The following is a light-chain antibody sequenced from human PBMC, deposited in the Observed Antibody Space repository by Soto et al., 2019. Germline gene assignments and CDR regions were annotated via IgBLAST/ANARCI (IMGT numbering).Light chain of an antibody. Sequence: SYELTQPPSVSVAPGQTARITCGGDNIVSKSVHFYQQRPGQAPVLVVFDSSDRPSGIPERFSGSNSGNTATLTISRVEAGDEADYYCQVWDSSSDHYVFGTGTKVTVL. V-gene: IGLV3-21*02. CDR2: DSS. CDR3: QVWDSSSDHYV. CDR1: NIVSKS. J-gene: IGLJ1*01.